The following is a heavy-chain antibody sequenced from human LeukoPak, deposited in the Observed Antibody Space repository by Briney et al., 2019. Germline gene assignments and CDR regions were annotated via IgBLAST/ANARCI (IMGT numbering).Heavy chain of an antibody. V-gene: IGHV3-21*01. D-gene: IGHD3-10*01. CDR3: ARDDENYGSGSYYNVFSY. J-gene: IGHJ4*02. Sequence: GGSLRLSCAASGFTFSSYSMNWVRQAPGKGLEWVSSIGSSGSYIYYADSVKGRFTISRDNAKNSLYLQMNSLRAEDTAVYYCARDDENYGSGSYYNVFSYWGQGTLVTISS. CDR2: IGSSGSYI. CDR1: GFTFSSYS.